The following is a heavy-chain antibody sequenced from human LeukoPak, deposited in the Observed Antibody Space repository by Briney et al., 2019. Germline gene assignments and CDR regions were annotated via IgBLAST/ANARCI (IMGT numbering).Heavy chain of an antibody. CDR2: TYYSGST. Sequence: SETLSLTCAVSGGSISSYYWSWIRQPPGKGLEWVGYTYYSGSTNYNPSPKRRVTISVDTSKNQFSLKLSSVPAADTAMYYCARNYDYVWGSSNWFDPWGQGTLVTVSS. CDR1: GGSISSYY. V-gene: IGHV4-59*01. D-gene: IGHD3-16*01. CDR3: ARNYDYVWGSSNWFDP. J-gene: IGHJ5*02.